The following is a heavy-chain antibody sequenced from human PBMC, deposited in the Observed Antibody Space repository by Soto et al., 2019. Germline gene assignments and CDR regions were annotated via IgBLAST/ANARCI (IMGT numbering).Heavy chain of an antibody. CDR1: GFTFSSYG. V-gene: IGHV3-30*18. D-gene: IGHD3-10*01. Sequence: GGSLRLSCAASGFTFSSYGMHWVRQAPGKGLEWVAVISYDGSNKYYADSVKGRFTISRDNSKNTLYLQMNSLRTEDTAVYYCAKDREETLHYYYGMDVWGQGTTVTVSS. CDR2: ISYDGSNK. J-gene: IGHJ6*02. CDR3: AKDREETLHYYYGMDV.